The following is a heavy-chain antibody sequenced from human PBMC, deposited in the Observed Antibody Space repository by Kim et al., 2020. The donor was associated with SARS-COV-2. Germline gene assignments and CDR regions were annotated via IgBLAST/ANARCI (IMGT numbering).Heavy chain of an antibody. CDR1: GFTFSDYY. D-gene: IGHD6-13*01. CDR3: ARVRWAAGPFYYYYYGMDV. Sequence: GGSLRLSCAASGFTFSDYYMSWIRQAPGKGLEWVSYISSSGSTIYYADSVKGRFTFSRDNAKNSLYLQMNSLRAEDTAVYYCARVRWAAGPFYYYYYGMDVWGLGTTVTVSS. CDR2: ISSSGSTI. J-gene: IGHJ6*02. V-gene: IGHV3-11*01.